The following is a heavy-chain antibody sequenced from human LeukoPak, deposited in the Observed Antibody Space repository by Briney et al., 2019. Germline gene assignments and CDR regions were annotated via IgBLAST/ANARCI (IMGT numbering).Heavy chain of an antibody. J-gene: IGHJ4*02. D-gene: IGHD3-9*01. CDR1: GSSISSYY. Sequence: PSETLSLTCTVSGSSISSYYRSWIRQPPGKGLEWIGYIYYGGSTKYNPSFKSRVTISVDTSKNQFSLKLISVTAADTAMYYCARVVRDDILTGYYIDYWGQGTLVTVSS. V-gene: IGHV4-59*01. CDR2: IYYGGST. CDR3: ARVVRDDILTGYYIDY.